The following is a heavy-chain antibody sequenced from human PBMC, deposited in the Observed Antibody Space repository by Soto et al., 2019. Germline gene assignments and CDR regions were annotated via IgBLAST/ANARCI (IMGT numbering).Heavy chain of an antibody. Sequence: GSLRLSCAASGFTFSSYWMSWVRQAPGRGLEWMANIKYDGSEKYYVDSVKGRLAISRDNAKNSLYLQMNSLRAEDTAVYYCASSPHKDSRPDYWGQGTLVTVSS. J-gene: IGHJ4*02. CDR2: IKYDGSEK. D-gene: IGHD3-22*01. V-gene: IGHV3-7*03. CDR3: ASSPHKDSRPDY. CDR1: GFTFSSYW.